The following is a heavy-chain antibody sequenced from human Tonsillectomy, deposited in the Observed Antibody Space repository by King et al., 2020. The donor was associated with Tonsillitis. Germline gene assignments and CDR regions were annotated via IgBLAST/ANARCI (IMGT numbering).Heavy chain of an antibody. CDR1: GFTFSSHA. V-gene: IGHV3-23*04. D-gene: IGHD3-10*01. Sequence: VQLVESGGGLVQPGGSLRLSCAASGFTFSSHAMNWVRQAPGKGLEWVAAISDRGVSTFYADSVKGRFTISRDNSKATLYLQMNSLRAEDTAVYYCAKDRLTMVRGAPRAWGQGTLVTVSS. CDR2: ISDRGVST. CDR3: AKDRLTMVRGAPRA. J-gene: IGHJ5*02.